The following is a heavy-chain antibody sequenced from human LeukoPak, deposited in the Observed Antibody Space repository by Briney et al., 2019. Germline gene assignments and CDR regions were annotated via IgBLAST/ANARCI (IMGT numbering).Heavy chain of an antibody. Sequence: GGSLRLSCAASGFTFSSYSMNWVRQAPGKGLEWVSSISGSSSYIYYADSVKGRFTISRDNAKNSLYLQMNSLRAEDTAVYYCARVLVLGNFDYWGQGTLVTVSS. V-gene: IGHV3-21*01. CDR3: ARVLVLGNFDY. D-gene: IGHD2-15*01. J-gene: IGHJ4*02. CDR1: GFTFSSYS. CDR2: ISGSSSYI.